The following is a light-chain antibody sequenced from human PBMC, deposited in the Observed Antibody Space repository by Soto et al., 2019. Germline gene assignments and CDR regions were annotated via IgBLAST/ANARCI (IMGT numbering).Light chain of an antibody. CDR2: DAS. CDR3: QQRSQSPGT. Sequence: EIVLTQSPATLSLSPGERATLSCRASQSVRSSLAWYQQQRGQAPRLLIYDASNRATGIPARFSGSGSGTDFTLTISSLEPKDFSVYYCQQRSQSPGTFGQGTKVEIX. V-gene: IGKV3-11*01. CDR1: QSVRSS. J-gene: IGKJ1*01.